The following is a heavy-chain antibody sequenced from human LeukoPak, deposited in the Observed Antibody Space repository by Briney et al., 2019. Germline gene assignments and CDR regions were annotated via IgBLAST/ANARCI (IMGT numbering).Heavy chain of an antibody. CDR1: GFIFSSYS. V-gene: IGHV3-23*01. J-gene: IGHJ6*02. Sequence: GGSLRLSCAASGFIFSSYSMSWVRQAPGKGLEWVSVITGSGGNTYSADSVKGRFTISKDNSKNTVYLQMSSLRVDDTAVYYCAKAASSSWPSYYYGMDVWGQGTTVTVSS. D-gene: IGHD6-13*01. CDR3: AKAASSSWPSYYYGMDV. CDR2: ITGSGGNT.